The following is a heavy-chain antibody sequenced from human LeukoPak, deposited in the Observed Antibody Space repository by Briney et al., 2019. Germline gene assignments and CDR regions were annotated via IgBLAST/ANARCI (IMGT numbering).Heavy chain of an antibody. CDR1: GFTFSGYG. D-gene: IGHD1-1*01. Sequence: AGGSLRPSCAASGFTFSGYGMHWVRQAPGKGLEWVAFIRYDGSNKYYADSVKGRFTISRDNSKNTLYLQMNSLRAEDTAVYYCAKDILQEQLENWFDPWGQGTLVTVSS. CDR3: AKDILQEQLENWFDP. J-gene: IGHJ5*02. CDR2: IRYDGSNK. V-gene: IGHV3-30*02.